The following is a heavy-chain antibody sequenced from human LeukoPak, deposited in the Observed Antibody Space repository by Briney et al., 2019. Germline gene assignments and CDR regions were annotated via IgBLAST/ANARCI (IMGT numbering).Heavy chain of an antibody. CDR2: ISGSGGST. CDR3: AKEGDFWSGSKFDY. Sequence: GGSLRLSCAASGFTFSIYAMSWVRQAPGKGLEWVSDISGSGGSTYYADSVKGRFTISRDNSKNTLYLQMNSLRAEDTAVYYCAKEGDFWSGSKFDYWGQGTLVSVSS. D-gene: IGHD3-3*01. J-gene: IGHJ4*02. CDR1: GFTFSIYA. V-gene: IGHV3-23*01.